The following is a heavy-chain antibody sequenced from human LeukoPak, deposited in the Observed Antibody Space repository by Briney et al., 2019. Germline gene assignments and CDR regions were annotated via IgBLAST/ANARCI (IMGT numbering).Heavy chain of an antibody. CDR1: GFTFSTYG. V-gene: IGHV3-30*18. Sequence: PGRSLRLSCAASGFTFSTYGMHWVRQAPGKGLEWVAVISYDGSNKYYADSVKGRFTISRDNSKNTPYLQMNSLRTEDTAVYYCAKTYSGNYQLFDYWGQGTLVTVSS. CDR3: AKTYSGNYQLFDY. CDR2: ISYDGSNK. J-gene: IGHJ4*02. D-gene: IGHD1-26*01.